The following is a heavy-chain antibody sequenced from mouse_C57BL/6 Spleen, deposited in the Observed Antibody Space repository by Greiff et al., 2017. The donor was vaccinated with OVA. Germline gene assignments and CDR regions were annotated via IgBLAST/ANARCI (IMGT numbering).Heavy chain of an antibody. CDR2: INPNNGGT. D-gene: IGHD2-4*01. CDR3: ARFSLYYDYDGYFDV. Sequence: VQLQQSGPELVKPGASVKISCKASGYTFTDYYMNWVQQSPGNSLEWIGDINPNNGGTSYTQQFNGKATFTVDKASSTAYMERRSLTSEDSAVYYGARFSLYYDYDGYFDVWGTGTTVTVSS. CDR1: GYTFTDYY. J-gene: IGHJ1*03. V-gene: IGHV1-26*01.